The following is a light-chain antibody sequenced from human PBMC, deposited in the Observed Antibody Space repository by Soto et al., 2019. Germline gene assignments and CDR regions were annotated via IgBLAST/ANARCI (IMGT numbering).Light chain of an antibody. J-gene: IGKJ5*01. CDR3: QQYNTRPPVT. Sequence: EIVLTQSPGTLSLSPGEGATLSCRASQSVSSSYLAWYQQKPGQAPRLLIYGASSRATGIPDRFSGSGSGTEFTLTINSLPPEDFAPYPCQQYNTRPPVTFGQGTRLEIK. CDR2: GAS. CDR1: QSVSSSY. V-gene: IGKV3-20*01.